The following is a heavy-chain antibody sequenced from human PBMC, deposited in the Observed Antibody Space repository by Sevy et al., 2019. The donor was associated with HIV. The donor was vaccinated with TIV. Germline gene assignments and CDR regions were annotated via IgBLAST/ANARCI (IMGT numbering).Heavy chain of an antibody. Sequence: GGSLRLSCAASGFSFNDHAMHWVRQVPGKGLEWVSGVSWNSRNIGYADSVKGRFTISRDNANHFLYLEMNSLRPEDTAFYYCAKDINRGCDGINCYPYYYYFYGLDVWGQGTTATVSS. CDR3: AKDINRGCDGINCYPYYYYFYGLDV. V-gene: IGHV3-9*01. CDR2: VSWNSRNI. D-gene: IGHD2-21*01. CDR1: GFSFNDHA. J-gene: IGHJ6*02.